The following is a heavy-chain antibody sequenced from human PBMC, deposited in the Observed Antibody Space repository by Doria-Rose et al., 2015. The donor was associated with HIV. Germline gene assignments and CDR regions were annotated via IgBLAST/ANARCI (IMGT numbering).Heavy chain of an antibody. CDR2: IFSDDER. J-gene: IGHJ4*02. V-gene: IGHV2-26*01. CDR3: ARIKSSRWYHKYYFDF. CDR1: GVSLSSPGMG. D-gene: IGHD6-13*01. Sequence: QVQLVQSGPVLVKPTETLTLTCTVSGVSLSSPGMGVSWIRQPPGQALEWLANIFSDDERPYKTSLKSRLTISRGTSKSQVVLTMTDMDPVDTATYYCARIKSSRWYHKYYFDFWGQGTLVIVSA.